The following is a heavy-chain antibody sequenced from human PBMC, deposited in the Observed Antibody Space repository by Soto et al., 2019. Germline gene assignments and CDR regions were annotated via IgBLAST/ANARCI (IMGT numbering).Heavy chain of an antibody. J-gene: IGHJ5*01. Sequence: QVQLQESGPGLVKPSQTLSLTCTVSGGSISSGGYHWSWIRQHPGKGLEWIGYIYYSGSTAYNPSSKNKVTIPVDASKSPFPLTLRSVTAADTAVYSCARGKNWFDSWGKGTLVTVSS. CDR1: GGSISSGGYH. V-gene: IGHV4-31*01. CDR2: IYYSGST. CDR3: ARGKNWFDS.